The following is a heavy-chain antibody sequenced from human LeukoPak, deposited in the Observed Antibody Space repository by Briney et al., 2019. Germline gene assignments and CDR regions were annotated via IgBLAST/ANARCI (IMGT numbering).Heavy chain of an antibody. J-gene: IGHJ4*02. CDR3: ARYDVWGSYRAFDY. CDR1: GGSISSYY. D-gene: IGHD3-16*02. Sequence: SETLSLTCTDSGGSISSYYWSWIRQPPGKGLEWIGTMYHSGSTYYNPSLKSRVTISVDTSKNQFSLKLSSVTAADTAVYYCARYDVWGSYRAFDYWGQGTLVTVSS. V-gene: IGHV4-59*08. CDR2: MYHSGST.